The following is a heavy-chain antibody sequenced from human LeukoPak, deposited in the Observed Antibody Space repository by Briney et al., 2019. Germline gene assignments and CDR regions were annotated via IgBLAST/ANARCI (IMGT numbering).Heavy chain of an antibody. D-gene: IGHD3-3*01. CDR2: ISVRGGTT. J-gene: IGHJ4*02. CDR1: GFTFYTYA. Sequence: GGSLRLSCAASGFTFYTYAMTWVRQAPGKGLEWVSSISVRGGTTYYTDSAKGRFTISRDNSKNTLYLQLNSLRAEDTAVYYCARDFPKNARFLELSDGFLDYWGQGTQVTVSS. CDR3: ARDFPKNARFLELSDGFLDY. V-gene: IGHV3-23*01.